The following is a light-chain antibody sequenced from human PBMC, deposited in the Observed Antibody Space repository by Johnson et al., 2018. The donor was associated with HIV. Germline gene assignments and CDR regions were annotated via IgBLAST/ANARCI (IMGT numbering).Light chain of an antibody. CDR3: GTWDASLRAGV. CDR2: ENN. V-gene: IGLV1-51*02. CDR1: SSNIGKNH. J-gene: IGLJ1*01. Sequence: QAVLTQPPSVSAAPGQKVTISCSGSSSNIGKNHVSWYQQFPGTAPKLLVYENNKRPSGIPDRFPGSKSGTSATLGITGLQTGDEADYYCGTWDASLRAGVFGTGTKVTVL.